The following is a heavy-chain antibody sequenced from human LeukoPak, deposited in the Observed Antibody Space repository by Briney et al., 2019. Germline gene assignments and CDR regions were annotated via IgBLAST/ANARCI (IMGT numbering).Heavy chain of an antibody. CDR3: ARPRYYYGSGSYNY. Sequence: SETLSLTCTVSGGSISGYYWSWIRQPPGKGLEWIGEINHSGSTNYNPSLKSRVTISVDTSKNQFSLKLSSVTAADTAVYYCARPRYYYGSGSYNYWGQGTLVTVSS. V-gene: IGHV4-34*01. D-gene: IGHD3-10*01. CDR2: INHSGST. CDR1: GGSISGYY. J-gene: IGHJ4*02.